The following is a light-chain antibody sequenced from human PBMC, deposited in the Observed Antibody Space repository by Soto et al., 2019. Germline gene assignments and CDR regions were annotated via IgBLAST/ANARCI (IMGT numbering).Light chain of an antibody. CDR3: QQSYTIPLWT. CDR1: QSVTTY. V-gene: IGKV1-39*01. CDR2: GAS. Sequence: DIQMTQSPSSLSASVGDRVTITCRASQSVTTYLNWYQQKPGKAPNLLIYGASNLASGVPSRFSGSGSGTDFTLTITGLQPEDIATYYCQQSYTIPLWTFGQGTKLEIK. J-gene: IGKJ2*02.